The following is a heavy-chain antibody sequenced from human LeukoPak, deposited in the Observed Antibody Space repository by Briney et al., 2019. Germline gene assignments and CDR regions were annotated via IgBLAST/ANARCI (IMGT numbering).Heavy chain of an antibody. Sequence: PGGSLRLSCAASGFSFSSYSMNWVRQAPGKGLEWVSSISSTSSYIYYADSVKGRFAISRDNTKNSLYLQMNSLGAEDTAVYYCARASSGWAVDLYYFDYWGQGTLVTVSS. CDR1: GFSFSSYS. D-gene: IGHD6-19*01. J-gene: IGHJ4*02. CDR2: ISSTSSYI. V-gene: IGHV3-21*01. CDR3: ARASSGWAVDLYYFDY.